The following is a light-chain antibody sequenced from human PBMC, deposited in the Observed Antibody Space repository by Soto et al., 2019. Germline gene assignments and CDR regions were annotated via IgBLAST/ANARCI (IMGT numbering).Light chain of an antibody. CDR1: SSDIGGYNY. CDR3: FSYTSTTNYV. Sequence: QSVLTQPASVSGSPGQSITISCTGTSSDIGGYNYVSWYQHHPGKAPQLIIFDVINRPSGVSNRFAGSKSGNTASLTIFGRQAEYEADYYCFSYTSTTNYVFGSGTKLTVL. CDR2: DVI. V-gene: IGLV2-14*03. J-gene: IGLJ1*01.